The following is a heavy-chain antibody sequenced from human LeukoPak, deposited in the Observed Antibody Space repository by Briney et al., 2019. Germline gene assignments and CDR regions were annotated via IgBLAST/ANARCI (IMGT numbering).Heavy chain of an antibody. CDR1: GFTFSSYG. Sequence: GGSLRLSCAASGFTFSSYGMHWVRQAPGKGLEWVAVISYDGGNKYYADSVKGRFTISRDNSKNTLYLQMNSLRAEDTAVYYCAKDFSTTVTTGGFDYWGQGTLVTVSS. V-gene: IGHV3-30*18. D-gene: IGHD4-17*01. CDR3: AKDFSTTVTTGGFDY. CDR2: ISYDGGNK. J-gene: IGHJ4*02.